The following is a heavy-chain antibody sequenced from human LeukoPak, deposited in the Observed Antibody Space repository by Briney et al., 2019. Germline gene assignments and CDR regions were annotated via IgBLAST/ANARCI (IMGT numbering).Heavy chain of an antibody. CDR2: ISGSGGST. Sequence: GGSLRLSCAASGFTFSSYAMSWVRQAPGKRLEWVSAISGSGGSTYYADSVRGRFTISRDNSKNTLYLQMNSLRAEDTAVYYCARRPGPYDFYRTDAFDIWGQGTMVTVSS. V-gene: IGHV3-23*01. J-gene: IGHJ3*02. D-gene: IGHD3-3*01. CDR1: GFTFSSYA. CDR3: ARRPGPYDFYRTDAFDI.